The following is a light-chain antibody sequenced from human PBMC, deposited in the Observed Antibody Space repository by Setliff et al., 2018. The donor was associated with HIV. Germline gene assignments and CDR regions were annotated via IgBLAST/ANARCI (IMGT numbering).Light chain of an antibody. CDR3: CSHAGTFYV. Sequence: SVLTQPPSVSGSPGQSVTISCTGTSSDVGAYNRVSWYQQHPGKPPKLIIYDVDKGPSGVPDRFSGSKSGNTASLTVSGLQAEDEAEYYCCSHAGTFYVFGTGTKVTVL. CDR2: DVD. CDR1: SSDVGAYNR. J-gene: IGLJ1*01. V-gene: IGLV2-11*01.